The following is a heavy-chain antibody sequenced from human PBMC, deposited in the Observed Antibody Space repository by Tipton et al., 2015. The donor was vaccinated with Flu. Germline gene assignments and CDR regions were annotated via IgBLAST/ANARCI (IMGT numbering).Heavy chain of an antibody. J-gene: IGHJ5*01. CDR1: GGFFSSYY. Sequence: TLSLTCTVSGGFFSSYYWNWIRQPPGKGLEWIGYIYNNQYTKYNPSLKSRVTVSVDPSMSQFSLKLSSVTAADTAVYYCARKVTESRHIRANIDSWGQGTLVSVPS. D-gene: IGHD2-21*02. CDR3: ARKVTESRHIRANIDS. CDR2: IYNNQYT. V-gene: IGHV4-4*09.